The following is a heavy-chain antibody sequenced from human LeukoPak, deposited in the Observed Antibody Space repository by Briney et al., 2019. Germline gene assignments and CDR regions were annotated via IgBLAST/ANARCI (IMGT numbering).Heavy chain of an antibody. D-gene: IGHD6-19*01. V-gene: IGHV4-34*01. Sequence: SETLSLTCAVYGGFFSGYYWSWIRQPPGKGLEWIGEINHSGSTNYNPSLKSRVTISVDTSKNQFSLKLSSVTAADTAVYYCASTTGYSSGGIDYWGQGTLVTVSS. J-gene: IGHJ4*02. CDR1: GGFFSGYY. CDR2: INHSGST. CDR3: ASTTGYSSGGIDY.